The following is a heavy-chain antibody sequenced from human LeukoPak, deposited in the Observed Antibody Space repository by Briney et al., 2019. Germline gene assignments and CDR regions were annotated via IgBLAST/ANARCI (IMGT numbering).Heavy chain of an antibody. D-gene: IGHD3-22*01. CDR1: GGSISYSY. J-gene: IGHJ3*02. Sequence: SETLSLTCTVSGGSISYSYWTWIRQPAGKGLEWIGRIYTNGGTNYNPSLKSRVTMSLDTSKNQLSLNLSSVTAADTAVYFCARGPYSYDSSGAFDIWGQGTMVTVSS. V-gene: IGHV4-4*07. CDR3: ARGPYSYDSSGAFDI. CDR2: IYTNGGT.